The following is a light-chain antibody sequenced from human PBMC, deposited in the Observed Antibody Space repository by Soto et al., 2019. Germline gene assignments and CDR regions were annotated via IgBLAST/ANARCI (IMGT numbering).Light chain of an antibody. J-gene: IGKJ5*01. CDR3: QQRSNWPGIT. V-gene: IGKV3-11*01. CDR1: QSVSSY. Sequence: EIVLTQSPATLSLSPGERATLSCRASQSVSSYLAWYQQQPGQAPRLLIYDASNRATGIPARFSGSGSGIDFTLTISSIEPEDVAVYYCQQRSNWPGITFGQGTRLEIK. CDR2: DAS.